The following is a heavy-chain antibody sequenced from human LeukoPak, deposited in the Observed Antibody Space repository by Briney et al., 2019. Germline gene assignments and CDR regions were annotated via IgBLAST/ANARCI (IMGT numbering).Heavy chain of an antibody. V-gene: IGHV1-69*05. D-gene: IGHD2-15*01. CDR1: GGTFSSYA. CDR3: ARVGYCSGGSCYSVWFDP. Sequence: SVKVSCKASGGTFSSYAISWVRQAPGQGLEWMGGIIPIFGTANCAQKFQGRVTITTDESTSTAYMELSSLRSEDTAVYYCARVGYCSGGSCYSVWFDPWGQGTLVTVSS. J-gene: IGHJ5*02. CDR2: IIPIFGTA.